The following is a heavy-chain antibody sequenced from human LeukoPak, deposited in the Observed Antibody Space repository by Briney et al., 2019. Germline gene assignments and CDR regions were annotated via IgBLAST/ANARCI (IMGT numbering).Heavy chain of an antibody. Sequence: ASVKVSCKASGYTFTGYYMHWVRQAPGQGLEWMGIINPSGGSTSYAQKFQGRVTMTRDMSTSTVYMELSSLRSEDTAVYYCARALFSTNDAFDIWGQGTMVTVSS. V-gene: IGHV1-46*01. CDR3: ARALFSTNDAFDI. CDR1: GYTFTGYY. D-gene: IGHD2/OR15-2a*01. J-gene: IGHJ3*02. CDR2: INPSGGST.